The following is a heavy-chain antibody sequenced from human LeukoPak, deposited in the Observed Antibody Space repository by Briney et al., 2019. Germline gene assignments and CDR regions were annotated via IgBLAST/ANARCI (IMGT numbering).Heavy chain of an antibody. CDR2: IYSGGNT. CDR3: AKNGDRGAYCTGGTCYPYFYYYMDV. J-gene: IGHJ6*03. CDR1: GLTVRKNY. D-gene: IGHD2-15*01. V-gene: IGHV3-53*01. Sequence: LTGGSLRLSCAASGLTVRKNYMNWVRQAPGKGLKWVSVIYSGGNTYYADSVKGRFTISRDNSKNTLYLQMNRVRAEDTAIYYCAKNGDRGAYCTGGTCYPYFYYYMDVWGKGTTVTI.